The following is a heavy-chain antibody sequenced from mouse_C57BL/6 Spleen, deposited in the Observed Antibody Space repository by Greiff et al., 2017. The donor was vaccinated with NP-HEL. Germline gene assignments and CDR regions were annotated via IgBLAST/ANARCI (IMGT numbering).Heavy chain of an antibody. D-gene: IGHD1-1*01. V-gene: IGHV1-80*01. CDR3: ARGDYYYGSSPYFDY. CDR2: IYPGDGDT. CDR1: GYAFSSYW. J-gene: IGHJ2*01. Sequence: VQLQQSGAELVKPGASVKISCKASGYAFSSYWMNWVKQRPGKGLEWIGQIYPGDGDTNYNGKFKGKATLTADKSSSTAYMQLSSLTSEDSAVYFCARGDYYYGSSPYFDYWGQGTTLTVSS.